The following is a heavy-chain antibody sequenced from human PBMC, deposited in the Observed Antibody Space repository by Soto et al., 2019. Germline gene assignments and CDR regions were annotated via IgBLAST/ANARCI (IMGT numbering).Heavy chain of an antibody. J-gene: IGHJ4*02. Sequence: QVQLQESGPGLVKPSGTLSLTCAVSGGSISSGNWWSWVRQPPGKGLEWIGEIYPSGSTNYNPSLKSRVTISLDKSKNQFSLKLTSVTAADTAVYYCARDGARRDDYNEIGYWGQGTLVTVSS. V-gene: IGHV4-4*02. D-gene: IGHD4-4*01. CDR1: GGSISSGNW. CDR3: ARDGARRDDYNEIGY. CDR2: IYPSGST.